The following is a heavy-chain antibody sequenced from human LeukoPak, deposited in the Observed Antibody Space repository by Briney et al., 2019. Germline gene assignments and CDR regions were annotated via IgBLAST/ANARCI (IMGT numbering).Heavy chain of an antibody. Sequence: SETLSLTCTVSGGSISSHYWSWIRQPPGKGLEWIGYIYYSGSTNYNPSLKSRVTISVDTSKNQFSLKLSPVTAADTAVYYCARLYYYPNWFDPWGQGTLVTVSS. V-gene: IGHV4-59*11. CDR3: ARLYYYPNWFDP. CDR2: IYYSGST. D-gene: IGHD3-22*01. J-gene: IGHJ5*02. CDR1: GGSISSHY.